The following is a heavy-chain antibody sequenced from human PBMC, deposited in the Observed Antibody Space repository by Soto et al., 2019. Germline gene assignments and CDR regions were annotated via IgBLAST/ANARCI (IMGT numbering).Heavy chain of an antibody. J-gene: IGHJ4*02. Sequence: EVHLLESGGGLVQPGGSLRLSCAASGFTFSNHAMSWVRQTPGEGLEWVSGISFSGDNTYYADSVRGRFTVSRDNSKSPLYLQMNRLRAEDTAVYYCAKRFTLFGVNKLSPEADYGGQGTLVTVSS. D-gene: IGHD3-3*01. V-gene: IGHV3-23*01. CDR2: ISFSGDNT. CDR3: AKRFTLFGVNKLSPEADY. CDR1: GFTFSNHA.